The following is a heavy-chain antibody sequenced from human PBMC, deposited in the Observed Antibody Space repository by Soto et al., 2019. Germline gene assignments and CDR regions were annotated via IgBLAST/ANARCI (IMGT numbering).Heavy chain of an antibody. D-gene: IGHD6-13*01. CDR2: ISGSSSTI. CDR1: GFPFSSYS. V-gene: IGHV3-48*02. Sequence: EVQLVESGGGLIQPGVSLRLSCAASGFPFSSYSMNWVRQAPGEGLEGVSYISGSSSTIYYADSVKGRFTISRDNAKNSLYLQMNSLRDEDTAVYYCARGGIAAARTATFDYWGQGTLVTVSS. CDR3: ARGGIAAARTATFDY. J-gene: IGHJ4*02.